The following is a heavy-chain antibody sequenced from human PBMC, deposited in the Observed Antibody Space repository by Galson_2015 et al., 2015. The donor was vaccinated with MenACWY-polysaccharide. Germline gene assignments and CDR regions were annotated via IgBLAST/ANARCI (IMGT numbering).Heavy chain of an antibody. CDR1: GGSVNGSSYY. CDR3: ARRLRIMSDDYYFDY. J-gene: IGHJ4*02. D-gene: IGHD2/OR15-2a*01. CDR2: IYYSGST. V-gene: IGHV4-39*01. Sequence: ETLSLTCTVSGGSVNGSSYYWGWIRQPPGKGLEWIGSIYYSGSTYYNPSLKSRVTLSVDTSKNQFSLKLRSVTAADTAVYYCARRLRIMSDDYYFDYWGQGTLVTVSS.